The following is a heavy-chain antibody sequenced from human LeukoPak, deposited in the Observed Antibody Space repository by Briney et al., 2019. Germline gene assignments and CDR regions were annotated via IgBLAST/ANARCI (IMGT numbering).Heavy chain of an antibody. V-gene: IGHV4-59*12. Sequence: SETLSLTCTVSGGSFSGYYWSWIRQPPGQGLEWIGYIYYSGSTSYNPSLKSRVTISLDTSKNQFSLKLRSVTAADTAVCYCARLFNWGIRLSQYYFDYWGQGTLVTVSS. CDR2: IYYSGST. J-gene: IGHJ4*02. D-gene: IGHD7-27*01. CDR3: ARLFNWGIRLSQYYFDY. CDR1: GGSFSGYY.